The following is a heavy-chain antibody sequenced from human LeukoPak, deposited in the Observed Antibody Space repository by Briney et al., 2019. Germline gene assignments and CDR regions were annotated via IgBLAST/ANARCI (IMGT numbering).Heavy chain of an antibody. Sequence: GESLKISCQGSGYSFTSYWIGWVRQMPGKGLEWMGIIYPGDSDTRYSPSFQGQVTISADKSISTAYLQWSSLKASDTAMYYCATEGRWSLDAFDIWGQGTMVTVSS. J-gene: IGHJ3*02. D-gene: IGHD4-23*01. CDR2: IYPGDSDT. V-gene: IGHV5-51*01. CDR3: ATEGRWSLDAFDI. CDR1: GYSFTSYW.